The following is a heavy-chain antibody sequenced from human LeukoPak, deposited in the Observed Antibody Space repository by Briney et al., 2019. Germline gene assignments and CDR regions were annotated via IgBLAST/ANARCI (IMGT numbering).Heavy chain of an antibody. D-gene: IGHD3-16*02. CDR2: INPSGGST. CDR3: ARDGPGGMITFGGVIVDYYYYGMDV. J-gene: IGHJ6*02. V-gene: IGHV1-46*01. CDR1: GYTFTSYY. Sequence: ASVKVSCKASGYTFTSYYMHWVRQAPGQGLEWMGIINPSGGSTSYAQKLQGRVTMTTDTSTSTAHMELRSLRSDDTAVYYCARDGPGGMITFGGVIVDYYYYGMDVWGQGTTVTVSS.